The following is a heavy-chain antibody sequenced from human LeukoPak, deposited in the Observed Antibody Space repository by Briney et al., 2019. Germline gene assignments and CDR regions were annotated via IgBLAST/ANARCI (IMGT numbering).Heavy chain of an antibody. D-gene: IGHD6-19*01. V-gene: IGHV3-74*01. Sequence: PGGSRRLSCAASGFTFSSYWMHWVRQAPGKGLVWVSRINSDGSSTSYADSVKGRFTISRDNAKNTLYLQMNSLRAEDTAVYYCARDSSALYDNWFDPWGQGTLVTVSS. CDR2: INSDGSST. CDR1: GFTFSSYW. J-gene: IGHJ5*02. CDR3: ARDSSALYDNWFDP.